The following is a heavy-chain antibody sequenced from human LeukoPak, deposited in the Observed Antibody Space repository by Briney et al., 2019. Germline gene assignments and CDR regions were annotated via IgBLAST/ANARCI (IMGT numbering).Heavy chain of an antibody. CDR1: GFTFSSYD. V-gene: IGHV3-23*03. J-gene: IGHJ4*02. CDR2: IYSGGST. Sequence: GGSLRLSCAASGFTFSSYDMSWVRQAPGKGLEWVSVIYSGGSTYHADSVRGRFTISRDNSKNTLYLQMNSLRAEDAAVYFCAKAPVTSCRGAYCYPFDSWGQGTLVTVSS. CDR3: AKAPVTSCRGAYCYPFDS. D-gene: IGHD2-21*01.